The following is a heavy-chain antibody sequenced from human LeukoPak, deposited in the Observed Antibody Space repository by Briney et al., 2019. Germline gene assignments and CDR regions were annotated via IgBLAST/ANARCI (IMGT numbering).Heavy chain of an antibody. D-gene: IGHD2-15*01. V-gene: IGHV4-4*07. Sequence: SETLSLTCTVSGGSISSYYWSWIRQPAGKGLEWIGRIYTSGSTNYNPSLKSRVTMSVDTSKNQFPLKLSSVTAADTAVYYCAGGARYCSGGSCYFREFHYWGQGTLVTVSS. J-gene: IGHJ4*02. CDR1: GGSISSYY. CDR3: AGGARYCSGGSCYFREFHY. CDR2: IYTSGST.